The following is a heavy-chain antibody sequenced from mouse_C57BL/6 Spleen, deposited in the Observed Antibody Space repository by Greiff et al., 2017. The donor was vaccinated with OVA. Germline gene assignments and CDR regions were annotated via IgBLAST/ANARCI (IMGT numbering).Heavy chain of an antibody. Sequence: QVQLQQPGTELVKPGASVKLSCKASGYTFTSYWMHWVKQRPGQGLEWIGNINPSNGGTNYNEKFKSKATLTVDKSSSAAYMQLSSLTSEDSAVYYCARGDGNYDDAMDYWGQGTSVTVSS. J-gene: IGHJ4*01. CDR3: ARGDGNYDDAMDY. CDR2: INPSNGGT. V-gene: IGHV1-53*01. D-gene: IGHD2-1*01. CDR1: GYTFTSYW.